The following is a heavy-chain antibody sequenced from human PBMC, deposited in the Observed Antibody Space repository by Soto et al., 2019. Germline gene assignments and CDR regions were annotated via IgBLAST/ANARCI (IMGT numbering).Heavy chain of an antibody. D-gene: IGHD3-22*01. CDR2: ISTYNGNT. CDR1: GYTFITYG. V-gene: IGHV1-18*01. J-gene: IGHJ4*02. CDR3: ARGPTDYYDNSANYFLDY. Sequence: QVQLVQSGAEVKKPGASVKVSCKASGYTFITYGVNWVRQAPGQGLDWLGWISTYNGNTRYAERLQGRVTMTTDTTTNTAYMELRNLRSDDTAVYYCARGPTDYYDNSANYFLDYWGQGTLVIVSS.